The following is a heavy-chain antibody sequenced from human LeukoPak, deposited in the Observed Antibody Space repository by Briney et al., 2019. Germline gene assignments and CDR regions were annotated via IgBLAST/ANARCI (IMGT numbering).Heavy chain of an antibody. CDR1: GGSISSYY. J-gene: IGHJ5*02. D-gene: IGHD6-19*01. CDR2: IYYSGST. CDR3: ARAQKQWLPTPWFDP. Sequence: PSQTLSLTCTVSGGSISSYYWSWIRQPPGKGLEWIGYIYYSGSTNYNPSLKSRVTISVDTSKNQFSLKLSSVTAADTAVYYCARAQKQWLPTPWFDPWGQGTLVAVSS. V-gene: IGHV4-59*12.